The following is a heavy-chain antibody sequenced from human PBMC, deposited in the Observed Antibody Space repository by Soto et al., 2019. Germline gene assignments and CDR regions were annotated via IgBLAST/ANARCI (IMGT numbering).Heavy chain of an antibody. CDR1: VGSISSGYYY. J-gene: IGHJ4*02. CDR2: IYHTGTT. V-gene: IGHV4-31*03. D-gene: IGHD5-12*01. Sequence: LSLACTLSVGSISSGYYYWSWIRQHPGRGLEWIGYIYHTGTTFYNPSLKSRLTISVDASKNQFSLKLDSVTAADTAVYYCARDRYSGFQFDYWGQGTLVTVSS. CDR3: ARDRYSGFQFDY.